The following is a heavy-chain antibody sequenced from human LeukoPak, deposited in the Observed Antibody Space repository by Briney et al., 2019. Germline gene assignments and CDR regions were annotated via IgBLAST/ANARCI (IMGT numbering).Heavy chain of an antibody. Sequence: SETLSLTCTVSGGSISSYYWSWIRQPAGRGLEWIGRIYISGSTNYNPSLKSRVTMSVDTSKNQFSLKLSSVTAADTAVYYCARLGRYCSSTSCYPRVDPWGQGTLVTVSS. D-gene: IGHD2-2*01. V-gene: IGHV4-4*07. J-gene: IGHJ5*02. CDR1: GGSISSYY. CDR3: ARLGRYCSSTSCYPRVDP. CDR2: IYISGST.